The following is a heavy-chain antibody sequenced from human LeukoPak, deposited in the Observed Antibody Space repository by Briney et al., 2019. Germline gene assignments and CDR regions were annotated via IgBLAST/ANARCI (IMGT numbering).Heavy chain of an antibody. V-gene: IGHV4-30-2*01. Sequence: GYIYHSGSTYYNPSLKSRVTISVDRSKNQFSLKLSSVTAADTAVYCCASDYYGSGSYFDYWGQGTLVTVSS. CDR2: IYHSGST. J-gene: IGHJ4*02. CDR3: ASDYYGSGSYFDY. D-gene: IGHD3-10*01.